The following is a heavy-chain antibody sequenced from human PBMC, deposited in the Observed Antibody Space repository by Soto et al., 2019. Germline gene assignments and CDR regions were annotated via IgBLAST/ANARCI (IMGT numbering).Heavy chain of an antibody. CDR1: GFTFSSYA. CDR3: AKDAQGSRPDWFDP. CDR2: ISGSGGTT. J-gene: IGHJ5*02. Sequence: EVQLLESGGGLVQPGGSLRLSCAASGFTFSSYAMTWIRQAPGKGLEWVSSISGSGGTTHDADSVKGRFAISRYNSKNTLYLQMNSLRAEDTAVYYCAKDAQGSRPDWFDPWGQGTLVIVSS. D-gene: IGHD3-10*01. V-gene: IGHV3-23*01.